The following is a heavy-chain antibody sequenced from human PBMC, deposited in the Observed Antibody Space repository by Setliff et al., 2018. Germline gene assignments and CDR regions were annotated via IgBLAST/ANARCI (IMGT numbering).Heavy chain of an antibody. D-gene: IGHD3-22*01. CDR3: ATLAFTYYYDSSGYYPHDY. CDR1: GYTLTELS. CDR2: FDPEDGET. J-gene: IGHJ4*02. V-gene: IGHV1-24*01. Sequence: GASVKVSCKVSGYTLTELSMHWVRQAPGKGLEWMGGFDPEDGETIYAQKFQGRVTMTEXXXTDTAYMELSSXRSXDTAVYYCATLAFTYYYDSSGYYPHDYWGQGTLVTVSS.